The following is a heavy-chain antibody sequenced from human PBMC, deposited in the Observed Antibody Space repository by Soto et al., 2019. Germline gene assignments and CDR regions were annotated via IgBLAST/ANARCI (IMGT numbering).Heavy chain of an antibody. D-gene: IGHD6-13*01. CDR2: IYYSGST. V-gene: IGHV4-31*01. Sequence: QVQLQESGPGLVKPSQTLSLTCTVSGGSISSGGYYWGWIRQHPGKGLEWIGYIYYSGSTYYNPSLKSQVTISVDTSKNQFSLKLSSVTAADTAVYYCARDRAGALYFDYWGQGTLVTVSS. CDR3: ARDRAGALYFDY. CDR1: GGSISSGGYY. J-gene: IGHJ4*02.